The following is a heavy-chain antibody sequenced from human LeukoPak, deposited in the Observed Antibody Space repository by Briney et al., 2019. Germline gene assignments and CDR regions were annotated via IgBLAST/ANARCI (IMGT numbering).Heavy chain of an antibody. Sequence: GGSMRLSCEASGFSFSNYWMTWVRQAPGKGLEWVADINQNGGQSYYVDSVKGRFTLSRDNAKNSLFLQLNSLRAEDTAVYYCVKNSGWYCLDYWGQGITVIVSS. CDR2: INQNGGQS. CDR1: GFSFSNYW. J-gene: IGHJ4*02. CDR3: VKNSGWYCLDY. V-gene: IGHV3-7*03. D-gene: IGHD6-13*01.